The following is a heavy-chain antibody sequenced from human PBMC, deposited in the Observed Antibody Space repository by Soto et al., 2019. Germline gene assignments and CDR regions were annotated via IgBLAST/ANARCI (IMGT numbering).Heavy chain of an antibody. CDR2: MNPNSGNT. J-gene: IGHJ5*01. Sequence: ASVKVSSKASGYTVTSYDINWVRQATGQGLEWMGWMNPNSGNTGYAQKFQGRVTMTRNTSISTAYMELSSLRSEDTAVYYCAGRRGVRNWFDCWARGPLVTVSS. V-gene: IGHV1-8*01. CDR3: AGRRGVRNWFDC. CDR1: GYTVTSYD. D-gene: IGHD3-3*01.